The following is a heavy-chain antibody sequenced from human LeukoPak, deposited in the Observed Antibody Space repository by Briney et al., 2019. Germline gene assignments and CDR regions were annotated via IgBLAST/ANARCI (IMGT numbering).Heavy chain of an antibody. CDR3: ARDRDTAMAGHGMDV. J-gene: IGHJ6*02. D-gene: IGHD5-18*01. CDR1: GFTFSSYW. Sequence: HTGGSLRLSCAASGFTFSSYWMHWVRQAPGEGLVWVSRINSDGSSTSYADSVKGRFTISRDNAKNTLYLQMNSLRAEDTAVYYCARDRDTAMAGHGMDVWGQGTTVTVSS. V-gene: IGHV3-74*01. CDR2: INSDGSST.